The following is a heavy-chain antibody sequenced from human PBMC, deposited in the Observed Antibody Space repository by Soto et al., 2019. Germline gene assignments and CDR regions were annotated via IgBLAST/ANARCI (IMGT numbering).Heavy chain of an antibody. CDR2: IRSKANSYAT. Sequence: GGSLRLSCAASGFTFSGSAMHWVRQASGKGLEWVGRIRSKANSYATAYAASVKGRFTISRDDSKNTAYLQMNSLKTEDTAVYYCTRLQDYDSSGYRYYWGQGTLVTVS. CDR1: GFTFSGSA. D-gene: IGHD3-22*01. J-gene: IGHJ4*02. CDR3: TRLQDYDSSGYRYY. V-gene: IGHV3-73*01.